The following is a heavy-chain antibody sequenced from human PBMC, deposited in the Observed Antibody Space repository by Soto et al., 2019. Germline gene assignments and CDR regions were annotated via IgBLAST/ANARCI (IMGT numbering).Heavy chain of an antibody. J-gene: IGHJ6*03. CDR2: IYYSGST. CDR1: GGSISSSSYY. V-gene: IGHV4-39*01. CDR3: AGHPSSSWAYYYYMDV. Sequence: QLQLQESGPGLVKPSETLSLTCTVSGGSISSSSYYWGWIRQPPGKGLEWIGSIYYSGSTYYNPSLKSRVTMSVDTSKNQVSLKLSSVTAADTAVYYCAGHPSSSWAYYYYMDVWGKGTTVTVSS. D-gene: IGHD6-13*01.